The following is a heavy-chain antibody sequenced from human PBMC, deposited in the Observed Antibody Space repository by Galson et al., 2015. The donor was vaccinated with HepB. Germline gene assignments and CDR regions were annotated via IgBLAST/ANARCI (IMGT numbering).Heavy chain of an antibody. J-gene: IGHJ2*01. CDR3: ARSRGFDYDHSERGFWWLDR. CDR2: IIPTSGVA. Sequence: SVKVSCKASGGIFYSYTITWVRQAPGQGLEWMGRIIPTSGVANYAQKFQGRVTITADKSTSTAYMELSSLSSEDTAVYYCARSRGFDYDHSERGFWWLDRWGRGTLVTVSS. D-gene: IGHD3-22*01. V-gene: IGHV1-69*02. CDR1: GGIFYSYT.